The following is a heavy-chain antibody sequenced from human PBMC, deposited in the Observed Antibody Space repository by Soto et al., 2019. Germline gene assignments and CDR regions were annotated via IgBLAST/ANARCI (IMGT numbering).Heavy chain of an antibody. CDR2: ISGSGDST. CDR1: GFTFSSYA. CDR3: ARRGSGSYYDY. Sequence: EVQLLESGGGLVQPGGSLRLSCAASGFTFSSYAMNWVRQAPGKGLEWVSFISGSGDSTDYADSVKGRFAISRDNSKNTLSLQMNSLRAEDTAVYYCARRGSGSYYDYWGQGTLVTVSS. D-gene: IGHD1-26*01. V-gene: IGHV3-23*01. J-gene: IGHJ4*02.